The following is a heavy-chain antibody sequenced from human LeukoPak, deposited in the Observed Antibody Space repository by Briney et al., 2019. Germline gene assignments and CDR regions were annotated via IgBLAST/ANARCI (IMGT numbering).Heavy chain of an antibody. CDR2: IVPMFNTA. D-gene: IGHD6-25*01. CDR1: GDTLNNYA. J-gene: IGHJ6*03. CDR3: ARRPYTSDGSGFHYYYMDV. Sequence: SVKVSCKTSGDTLNNYAINWVRQAPGQGPEWMGRIVPMFNTATYAPKFQGRLTITADISTSTVYMELRSLTSEDTAVYYCARRPYTSDGSGFHYYYMDVWGKGTTVTVSS. V-gene: IGHV1-69*06.